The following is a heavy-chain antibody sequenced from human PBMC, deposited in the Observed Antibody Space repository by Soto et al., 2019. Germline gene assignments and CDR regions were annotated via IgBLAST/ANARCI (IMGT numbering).Heavy chain of an antibody. CDR2: FYPEDGET. CDR3: ATEVVPAAMDYYYGMDV. J-gene: IGHJ6*02. V-gene: IGHV1-24*01. CDR1: GYTLTELS. D-gene: IGHD2-2*01. Sequence: ASLKVSCKVSGYTLTELSMHWVRQAPGKGLEWMGGFYPEDGETIYAQKFQGRVTMTEDTSTDTAYMELSSLRSEDTAVYYCATEVVPAAMDYYYGMDVWGQGTTVTVSS.